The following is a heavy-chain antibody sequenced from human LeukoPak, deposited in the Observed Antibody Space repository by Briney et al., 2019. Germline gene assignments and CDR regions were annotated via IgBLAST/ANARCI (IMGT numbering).Heavy chain of an antibody. V-gene: IGHV3-30*04. CDR1: GFTFSSYA. J-gene: IGHJ6*02. CDR2: ISYDGSNK. D-gene: IGHD3-3*01. Sequence: GGSLRLSCAASGFTFSSYAMHWVRQAPGKGLEWVAVISYDGSNKYYADSVKGRFTISRDNSKNTLYLQMDSLRAEDTAVYYCAKDLGYDFWSGYGMDVWGQGTTVTVSS. CDR3: AKDLGYDFWSGYGMDV.